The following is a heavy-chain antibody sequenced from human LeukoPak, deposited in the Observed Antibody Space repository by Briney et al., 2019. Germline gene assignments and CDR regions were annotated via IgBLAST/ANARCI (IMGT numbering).Heavy chain of an antibody. CDR3: ARAFYGGNLDY. CDR2: INHSGST. CDR1: GGSFSGYY. D-gene: IGHD4-23*01. V-gene: IGHV4-34*01. J-gene: IGHJ4*02. Sequence: SETLSLTCAVYGGSFSGYYWSWIRQPPGKGLEWIGEINHSGSTNYNPSLKSRVTISVDTSENQFSLKVSSATAADTAVYYCARAFYGGNLDYWGQGSLVTVSS.